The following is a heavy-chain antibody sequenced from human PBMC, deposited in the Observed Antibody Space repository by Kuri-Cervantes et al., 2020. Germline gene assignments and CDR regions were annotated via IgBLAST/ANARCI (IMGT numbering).Heavy chain of an antibody. J-gene: IGHJ5*02. CDR2: INPSGGSK. Sequence: ASVKVSCKASGYTFTSYYTHWVRQAPGQGLEWMGIINPSGGSKSYAQKFQDRVTMTRDTSTSTVYMELSSLRSEDTAVYYCARVESLSRFDPWGQGTLVTVSS. V-gene: IGHV1-46*01. CDR1: GYTFTSYY. CDR3: ARVESLSRFDP.